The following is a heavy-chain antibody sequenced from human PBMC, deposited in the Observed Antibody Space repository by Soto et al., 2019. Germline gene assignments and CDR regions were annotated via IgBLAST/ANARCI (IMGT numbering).Heavy chain of an antibody. V-gene: IGHV4-39*01. J-gene: IGHJ4*02. CDR1: GVSLNSGHYY. CDR3: GKVLIGATRHADVDS. Sequence: PSETLSPTCSVSGVSLNSGHYYWVWVRQSPGKGLAWIASVYYDESTYYNPSLKSRVTISIDKPRNQFSLTLKSVTAADTAVYYCGKVLIGATRHADVDSWGQGARVTVSS. D-gene: IGHD2-15*01. CDR2: VYYDEST.